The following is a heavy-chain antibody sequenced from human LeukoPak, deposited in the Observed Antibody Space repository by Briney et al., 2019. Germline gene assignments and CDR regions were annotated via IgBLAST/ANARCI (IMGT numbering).Heavy chain of an antibody. D-gene: IGHD6-6*01. CDR1: GYTFTGYY. J-gene: IGHJ5*02. CDR2: INPNSGGT. CDR3: ARGGLYSSSSDWFDP. Sequence: ASVTVSCKASGYTFTGYYMHWVRQAPAQGLEWMGWINPNSGGTNYAQKFQGRVTMTRDTSISTAYMELSRLRSDDTAVYYCARGGLYSSSSDWFDPWGQGTLVTVSS. V-gene: IGHV1-2*02.